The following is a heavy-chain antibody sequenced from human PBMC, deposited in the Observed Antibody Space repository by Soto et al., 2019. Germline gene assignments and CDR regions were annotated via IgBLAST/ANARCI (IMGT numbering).Heavy chain of an antibody. D-gene: IGHD4-17*01. V-gene: IGHV1-3*01. CDR2: INAGNGNP. CDR3: ASGIEYGELDY. J-gene: IGHJ4*02. CDR1: AYTFTRNA. Sequence: ASVKVSCKASAYTFTRNAFHWVRQAPGQRLEWMGWINAGNGNPKYSQKFQGRVTMTRDTSASTAYMELSGLRGEDTAVYYCASGIEYGELDYWGQGNLVTVSS.